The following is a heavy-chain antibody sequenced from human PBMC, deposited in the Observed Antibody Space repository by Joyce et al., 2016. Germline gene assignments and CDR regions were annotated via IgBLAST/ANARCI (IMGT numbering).Heavy chain of an antibody. CDR2: LKEDGSAQ. Sequence: EVQLVQSGGGLVQPGGSLRLSCAASGFTFSRYWMSWVRQAPGKGLEWVANLKEDGSAQYYVDSVRGRFTISRDNAKNSLYLQLSSLSAEDSAVYYCARDAAGYNIWGQGTLVIVSS. CDR1: GFTFSRYW. V-gene: IGHV3-7*01. CDR3: ARDAAGYNI. D-gene: IGHD5-24*01. J-gene: IGHJ4*02.